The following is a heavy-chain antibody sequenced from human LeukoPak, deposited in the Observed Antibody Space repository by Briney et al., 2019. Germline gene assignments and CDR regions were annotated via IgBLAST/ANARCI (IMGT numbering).Heavy chain of an antibody. CDR1: GVSFNDYY. J-gene: IGHJ4*02. V-gene: IGHV4-34*01. Sequence: SETLSLTYAVSGVSFNDYYWSWVRQTPGKGLEWIGEINHSGYTNDSPSLKSRVTLSIDTSRKQFSLNVRSVTVADTGIYYCTRMTTGHDYWGQGTLVTVSS. D-gene: IGHD4-17*01. CDR3: TRMTTGHDY. CDR2: INHSGYT.